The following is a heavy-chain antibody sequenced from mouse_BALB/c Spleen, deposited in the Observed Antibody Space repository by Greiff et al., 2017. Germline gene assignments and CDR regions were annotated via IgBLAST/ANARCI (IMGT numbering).Heavy chain of an antibody. J-gene: IGHJ2*01. D-gene: IGHD2-1*01. Sequence: EVMLVESGGGLVQPGGSMKLSCVASGFTFSNYWMNWVRQSPEKGLEWVAEIRLKSNNYATHYAESVKGRFTISRDDSKSSVYLQMNNLRAEDTGIYYCTRPYGNYPFDYWGQGTTLTVSS. CDR3: TRPYGNYPFDY. CDR2: IRLKSNNYAT. CDR1: GFTFSNYW. V-gene: IGHV6-6*02.